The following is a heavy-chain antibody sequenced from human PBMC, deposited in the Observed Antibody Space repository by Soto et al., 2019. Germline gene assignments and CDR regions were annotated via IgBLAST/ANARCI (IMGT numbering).Heavy chain of an antibody. Sequence: QVQVVESGGGVVQPGRSLTLSCAASGFTFSTYGMHWVRQAPGKGLEWVAIVSYDGSRKHYVDSVKGRFAISRDNSMNTLYLQLNSLRPEDTAMYDCAKDLNGDRDGYHYGAESWGQGTLVTVSS. D-gene: IGHD4-17*01. CDR2: VSYDGSRK. J-gene: IGHJ5*02. V-gene: IGHV3-30*18. CDR3: AKDLNGDRDGYHYGAES. CDR1: GFTFSTYG.